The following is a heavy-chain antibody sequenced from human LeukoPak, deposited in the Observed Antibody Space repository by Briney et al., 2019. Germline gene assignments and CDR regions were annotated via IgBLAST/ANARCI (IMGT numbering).Heavy chain of an antibody. CDR2: ISGSGGNT. Sequence: GGSLRLSCAASGFTFSSYGMSWVRQAPGKGLEWVPSISGSGGNTYYADSVKGRFTISRDNSKSTMYLQMNSLRAEDTAVYHCAKTNGYYDLWGQGTLVTVSS. CDR1: GFTFSSYG. CDR3: AKTNGYYDL. J-gene: IGHJ4*02. V-gene: IGHV3-23*01. D-gene: IGHD3-22*01.